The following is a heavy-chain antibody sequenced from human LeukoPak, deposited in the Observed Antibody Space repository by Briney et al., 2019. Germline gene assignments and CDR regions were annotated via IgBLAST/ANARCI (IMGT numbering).Heavy chain of an antibody. Sequence: GGSLRLSCAASGITFTNAWMSWVRQAPGKGLEWVGRIRSKVDGGTTDYAAPAKGRFTISRDDSKDMLYLQMNSLRAEDTAVYYCARNSPLRRGPTFDYWGQGTLVTVSS. J-gene: IGHJ4*02. CDR2: IRSKVDGGTT. CDR1: GITFTNAW. CDR3: ARNSPLRRGPTFDY. V-gene: IGHV3-15*01. D-gene: IGHD2/OR15-2a*01.